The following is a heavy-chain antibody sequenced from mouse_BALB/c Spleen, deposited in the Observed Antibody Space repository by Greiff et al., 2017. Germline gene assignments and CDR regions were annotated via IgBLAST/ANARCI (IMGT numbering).Heavy chain of an antibody. J-gene: IGHJ1*01. V-gene: IGHV1S29*02. CDR3: ANDYGSPRAYWYFDV. D-gene: IGHD1-1*01. Sequence: EVQLQQSGPELVKPGASVKISCKASGYTFTDYNMHWVKQSHGKSLVWIGYIYPYNGGTGYNQKFKSKATLTVDNSSSTAYMELRSLTSEDSAVYYCANDYGSPRAYWYFDVWGAGTTVTVSS. CDR1: GYTFTDYN. CDR2: IYPYNGGT.